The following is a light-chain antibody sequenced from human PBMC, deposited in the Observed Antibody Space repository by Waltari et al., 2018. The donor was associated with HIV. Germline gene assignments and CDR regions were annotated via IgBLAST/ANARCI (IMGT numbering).Light chain of an antibody. Sequence: QSVLTQSPSASGTPGQRVTISCSGSSSNIGSNAVDWYQLLPGTAPKLLIHTNNQRPSGIPDRFSGSKAGTSASLAISGLQSEDESDYYCAAWDDSLNGYVFGSGTKVTVL. CDR3: AAWDDSLNGYV. V-gene: IGLV1-44*01. J-gene: IGLJ1*01. CDR2: TNN. CDR1: SSNIGSNA.